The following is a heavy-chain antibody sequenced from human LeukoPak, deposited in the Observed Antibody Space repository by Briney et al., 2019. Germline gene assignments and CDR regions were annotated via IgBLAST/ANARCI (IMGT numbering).Heavy chain of an antibody. D-gene: IGHD4/OR15-4a*01. CDR2: IYSDNT. CDR1: GVSISSSNSY. Sequence: PSETLSLTCTVSGVSISSSNSYWGWVRQAPGKGLEWVSFIYSDNTHYSDSVKGRFTISRDNSKNTLYLQMNSLRAEDTAVYYCARRAGAYSHPYDYWGQGTLVTVSS. CDR3: ARRAGAYSHPYDY. V-gene: IGHV3-53*01. J-gene: IGHJ4*02.